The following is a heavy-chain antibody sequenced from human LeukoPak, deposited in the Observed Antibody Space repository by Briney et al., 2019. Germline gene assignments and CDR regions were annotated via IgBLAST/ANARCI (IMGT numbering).Heavy chain of an antibody. D-gene: IGHD4/OR15-4a*01. V-gene: IGHV3-23*01. Sequence: GGSFRLSCAAYGFTFSRYAMSWVRQALGKGLEWVSAISGSGGSTYYADSVKGRFTISRDNSKNTLYLQMNSLRAEDTAVYYCAKVSMVSDTIPNNPLDYWGQGTLVTVSS. CDR2: ISGSGGST. J-gene: IGHJ4*02. CDR3: AKVSMVSDTIPNNPLDY. CDR1: GFTFSRYA.